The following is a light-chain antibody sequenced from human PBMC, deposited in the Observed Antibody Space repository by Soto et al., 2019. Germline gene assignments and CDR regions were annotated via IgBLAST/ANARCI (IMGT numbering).Light chain of an antibody. Sequence: AIRMTQSPSSFSASTGDRVTITCRASQGISSYLAWYQQKPGKAPKLLIYAASTLQSGVPSRFSGSGSGTDFTLTISCLQSEDFATYYCQQANSFPPTFGPGTKVDIK. CDR1: QGISSY. CDR2: AAS. J-gene: IGKJ3*01. V-gene: IGKV1-8*01. CDR3: QQANSFPPT.